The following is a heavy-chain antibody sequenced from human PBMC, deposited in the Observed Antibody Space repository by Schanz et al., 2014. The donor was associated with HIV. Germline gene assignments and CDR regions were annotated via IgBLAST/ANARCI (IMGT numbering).Heavy chain of an antibody. CDR1: EFSFHSHA. J-gene: IGHJ6*02. V-gene: IGHV3-23*01. CDR3: AKEWYYGSGSMDYGLDV. CDR2: ISIDGDQT. D-gene: IGHD3-10*01. Sequence: EVQLLESGGGLAQPGSSLRLACVASEFSFHSHAMSWVRQAPGKGLEWVSGISIDGDQTYYADSVKGRFTSSRDNSENTVYLQMNSLRAEDTAVYYCAKEWYYGSGSMDYGLDVWGQGTTVTVSS.